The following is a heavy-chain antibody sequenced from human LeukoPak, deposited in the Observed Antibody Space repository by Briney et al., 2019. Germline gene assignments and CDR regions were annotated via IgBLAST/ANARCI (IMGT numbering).Heavy chain of an antibody. J-gene: IGHJ4*02. CDR1: GVSISSYY. V-gene: IGHV4-59*01. CDR3: AGGNFYDSSGHPYHFHY. D-gene: IGHD3-22*01. CDR2: IYYSENT. Sequence: SETLSLTCTVSGVSISSYYWSWIRQPPGEGLEWIGYIYYSENTNYNSSLKSRVTISEDTSKNQFSLNLTSVTAADTAVYYCAGGNFYDSSGHPYHFHYWGQGTLVTVPS.